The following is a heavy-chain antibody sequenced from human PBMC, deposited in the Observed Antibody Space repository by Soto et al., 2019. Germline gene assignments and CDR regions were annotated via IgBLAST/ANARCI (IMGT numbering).Heavy chain of an antibody. CDR3: AASYGSGYRAFDY. CDR2: INPIVSMS. Sequence: QVQLVQSGTEVKKPGSSVKVSCKASGDTFSFYTINWVRQAPGLGLEWVGRINPIVSMSNYAQKFQGRVSMPADNSTSTAYMELRSLRSDDTARYFCAASYGSGYRAFDYWGQGALVIVSS. V-gene: IGHV1-69*02. D-gene: IGHD3-10*01. CDR1: GDTFSFYT. J-gene: IGHJ4*02.